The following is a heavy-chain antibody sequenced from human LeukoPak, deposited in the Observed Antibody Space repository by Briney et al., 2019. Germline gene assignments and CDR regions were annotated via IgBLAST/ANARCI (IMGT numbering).Heavy chain of an antibody. V-gene: IGHV1-8*03. J-gene: IGHJ4*02. CDR1: GYTFTSYD. Sequence: ASVKVSCKASGYTFTSYDINWVRQATGQGLEWMGWMNPNSGNTGYAQKFQGRVTITRNTSISTAYMELSSLRSEDTAVYYCVRGVIINYFDYWGQGTLVTVSS. D-gene: IGHD3-10*01. CDR3: VRGVIINYFDY. CDR2: MNPNSGNT.